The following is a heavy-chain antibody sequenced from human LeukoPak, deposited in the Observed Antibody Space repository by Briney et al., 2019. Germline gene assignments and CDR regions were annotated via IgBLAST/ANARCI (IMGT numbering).Heavy chain of an antibody. Sequence: SETLSLTCTVSGYSISSGYYWGWIRQPPGKGLEWIGSIYHSGSTNYKPSLKSRVTISVDTSKNQFSLKLSSVTAADTAVYYCARRTTNWFDPWGQGTLVTVSS. CDR2: IYHSGST. J-gene: IGHJ5*02. CDR3: ARRTTNWFDP. V-gene: IGHV4-38-2*02. D-gene: IGHD1-1*01. CDR1: GYSISSGYY.